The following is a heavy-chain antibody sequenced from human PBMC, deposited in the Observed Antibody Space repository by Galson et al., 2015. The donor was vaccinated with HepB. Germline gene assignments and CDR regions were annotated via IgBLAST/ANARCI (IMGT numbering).Heavy chain of an antibody. D-gene: IGHD1-26*01. J-gene: IGHJ3*02. V-gene: IGHV5-51*01. Sequence: QSGAEVKKPGESLKISCKGSGYSFTSYWIGWVRQMPGKGLEWMGIIYPGDSDTRYSPSFQGQVTISADKSISTAYLQWSSLKASDTAMYYCASSKWELSSGSYAFDIWGQGTMVTVSS. CDR2: IYPGDSDT. CDR1: GYSFTSYW. CDR3: ASSKWELSSGSYAFDI.